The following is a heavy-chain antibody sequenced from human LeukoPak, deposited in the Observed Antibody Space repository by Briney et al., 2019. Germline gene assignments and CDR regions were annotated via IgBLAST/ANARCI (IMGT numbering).Heavy chain of an antibody. J-gene: IGHJ6*03. CDR3: AREGLAMLIYYYMDV. Sequence: GGSLRLSCAASGFTFSSYAMHWVRQAPGKGLEWVAVISYDGSNKYYADSVKGRFTISRDNSKNTLYLQMNSLGAEDTAVYYCAREGLAMLIYYYMDVWGKGTTVTVSS. CDR2: ISYDGSNK. CDR1: GFTFSSYA. V-gene: IGHV3-30*01. D-gene: IGHD2-2*01.